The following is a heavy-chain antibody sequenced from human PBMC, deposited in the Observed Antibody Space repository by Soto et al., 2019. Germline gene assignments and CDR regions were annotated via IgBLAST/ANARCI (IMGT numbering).Heavy chain of an antibody. CDR2: ISGSGGST. J-gene: IGHJ4*02. Sequence: EVQLLESGGGLVQPGGSLRLSCAASGFTFSSYAMSWVRQAPGKGLEWVSAISGSGGSTYYTDSVKGRFTISRDNSKNTLYLQMNSLRAEDTAVYYCAKARYSGYDTTGYWGQGTLVTVSS. CDR1: GFTFSSYA. D-gene: IGHD5-12*01. V-gene: IGHV3-23*01. CDR3: AKARYSGYDTTGY.